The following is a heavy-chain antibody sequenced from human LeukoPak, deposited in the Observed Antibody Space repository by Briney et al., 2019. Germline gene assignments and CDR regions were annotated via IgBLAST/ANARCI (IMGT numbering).Heavy chain of an antibody. CDR2: INHSGST. Sequence: PSETLSLTCAVYGGSFSGYYWSWIRQPPGKGLEWIGEINHSGSTNQNPSLKSRVTISVDTSKNQFSLKLSSVTAVDTAVYYCARHSGGTYYVSLDPWGQGTLVTVSS. V-gene: IGHV4-34*01. CDR3: ARHSGGTYYVSLDP. J-gene: IGHJ5*02. D-gene: IGHD1-26*01. CDR1: GGSFSGYY.